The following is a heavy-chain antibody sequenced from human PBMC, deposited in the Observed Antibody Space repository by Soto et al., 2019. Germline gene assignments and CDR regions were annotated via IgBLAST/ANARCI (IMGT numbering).Heavy chain of an antibody. CDR3: ARDQTQACDI. CDR1: GFTFSTYG. V-gene: IGHV3-30*03. Sequence: QVHLVESGGGVVQPGRSLRLSCAVSGFTFSTYGMYWVRQTPGKGPEWVAVIPDDGSDKYYADSVKGRFTISRDNAKNTLYLQRNSLIVEDNAIYYCARDQTQACDIWGQGTMVTVSS. J-gene: IGHJ3*02. CDR2: IPDDGSDK.